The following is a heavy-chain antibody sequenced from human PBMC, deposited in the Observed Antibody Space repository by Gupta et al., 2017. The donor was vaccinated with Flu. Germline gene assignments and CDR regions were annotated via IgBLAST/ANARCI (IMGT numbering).Heavy chain of an antibody. CDR3: VRDAEGGYTRAGYGMDV. CDR1: GFTFSSYE. Sequence: EVRVVESGGGLVQPGGSLRLSCAASGFTFSSYEMNWVRQAPGKGLEWVSYISGSGSKIYYADSVKGRFTISRDNAKNSLYLQMNSLRAEDTAVYYCVRDAEGGYTRAGYGMDVWGQGTTVTVSS. J-gene: IGHJ6*02. D-gene: IGHD5-18*01. V-gene: IGHV3-48*03. CDR2: ISGSGSKI.